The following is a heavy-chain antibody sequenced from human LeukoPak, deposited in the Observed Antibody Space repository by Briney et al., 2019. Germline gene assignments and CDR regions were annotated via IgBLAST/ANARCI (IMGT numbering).Heavy chain of an antibody. D-gene: IGHD3-16*02. CDR3: ARLAPRYYDYVWGSYRPGRERYFDY. CDR2: IYTSGST. CDR1: GGSINSGTYY. J-gene: IGHJ4*02. Sequence: NTSETLSLTCTVSGGSINSGTYYWSWIRQPAGKGLEWIGRIYTSGSTHSNPSLKSRVTISIDTSKKQFSLKLSSVAAADTAVYYCARLAPRYYDYVWGSYRPGRERYFDYWGQGTLVTVSS. V-gene: IGHV4-61*02.